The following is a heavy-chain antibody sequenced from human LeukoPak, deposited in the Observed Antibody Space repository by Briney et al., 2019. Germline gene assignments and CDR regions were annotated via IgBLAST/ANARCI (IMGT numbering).Heavy chain of an antibody. CDR1: GGSISSGGYY. CDR3: ARDRRWYSNYYYYYMVV. V-gene: IGHV4-31*03. Sequence: SQTLSLTCTVSGGSISSGGYYWSWIRQHPGKGLEWSGYIYYSGSTYYNPSLKSRVTISVDTSKNQFSLKLSSVTAADTAVYYCARDRRWYSNYYYYYMVVWGKGSTVTVSS. CDR2: IYYSGST. J-gene: IGHJ6*03. D-gene: IGHD2-15*01.